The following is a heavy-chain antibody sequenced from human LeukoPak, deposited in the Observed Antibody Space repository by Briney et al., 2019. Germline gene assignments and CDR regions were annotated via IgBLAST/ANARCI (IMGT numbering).Heavy chain of an antibody. D-gene: IGHD4-17*01. V-gene: IGHV1-18*01. Sequence: ASVKVSCKASGDTFIRYGISWVRQAPGQGLEWMGLVSTGNGNTNYGQKFQGRVTMTTDTSTATVYMELRSLRSDDTAMYYCARANNWDYALGYWGQGTLATVSS. J-gene: IGHJ4*02. CDR2: VSTGNGNT. CDR1: GDTFIRYG. CDR3: ARANNWDYALGY.